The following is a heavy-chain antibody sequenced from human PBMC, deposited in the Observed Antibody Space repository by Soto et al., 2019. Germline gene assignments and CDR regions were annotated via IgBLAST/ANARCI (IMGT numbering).Heavy chain of an antibody. V-gene: IGHV4-59*08. Sequence: QVQLQESGPGLVKPSETLSLTCTLSGGSISSYYWNWIRQPPGKALEWIGYIYYSGGTNYNPSLKSRVTIPVDTSKNPFALNLYSVTAADTAVYYWASQPYNWNSGSGPFDYWGQGTLVTVSS. D-gene: IGHD1-20*01. J-gene: IGHJ4*02. CDR2: IYYSGGT. CDR1: GGSISSYY. CDR3: ASQPYNWNSGSGPFDY.